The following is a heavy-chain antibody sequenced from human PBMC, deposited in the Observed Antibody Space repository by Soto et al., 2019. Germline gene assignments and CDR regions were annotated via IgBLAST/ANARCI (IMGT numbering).Heavy chain of an antibody. Sequence: GGSLRLSCAASGFTIDDYAMHWIRQAPGKGLEWVSGISWNSGSIGYADSVKGRFTISRDNAKNSLYLQMNSLRAEDTALYYCAKEIVGAPGWFDPWGQGTLVTVS. CDR1: GFTIDDYA. CDR2: ISWNSGSI. V-gene: IGHV3-9*01. CDR3: AKEIVGAPGWFDP. J-gene: IGHJ5*02. D-gene: IGHD1-26*01.